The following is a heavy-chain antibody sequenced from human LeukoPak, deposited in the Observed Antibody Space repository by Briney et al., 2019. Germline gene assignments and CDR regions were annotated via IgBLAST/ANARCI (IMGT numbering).Heavy chain of an antibody. CDR1: GGSISSSSYY. CDR2: IYYSGST. Sequence: SETLSLTCTVSGGSISSSSYYWGWIRQPPGKGLEWIGSIYYSGSTYYNPSLKSRVTISVDTSKNQFSLKLNSVTAADTAVYYCARHRIGVAVAGTFDYYFDYWGQGTLVTVSS. V-gene: IGHV4-39*01. J-gene: IGHJ4*02. D-gene: IGHD6-19*01. CDR3: ARHRIGVAVAGTFDYYFDY.